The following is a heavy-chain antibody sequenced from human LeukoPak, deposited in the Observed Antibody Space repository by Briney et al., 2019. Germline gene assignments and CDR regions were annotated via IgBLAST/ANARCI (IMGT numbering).Heavy chain of an antibody. J-gene: IGHJ4*02. CDR1: EFTFSSYS. D-gene: IGHD7-27*01. CDR3: ARDSRAELGMALAY. CDR2: ISSSSSYI. V-gene: IGHV3-21*01. Sequence: GGSLRLSCAASEFTFSSYSMNWVRQAPGKGLEWVSSISSSSSYIYYADSVKGRFTISRDNAKNSLYLQMNSLRAEDTAVYYCARDSRAELGMALAYWGQGALVTVSS.